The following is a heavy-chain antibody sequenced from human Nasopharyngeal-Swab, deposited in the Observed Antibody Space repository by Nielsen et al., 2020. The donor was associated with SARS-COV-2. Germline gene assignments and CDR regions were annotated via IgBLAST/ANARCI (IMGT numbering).Heavy chain of an antibody. Sequence: ASVKVSCTASGSTFTSYALHWVRQAPGQRLEWMGWINAGNGNANYSQKFQDRVTITRDTSASTAYMELTSLRSEDTAVYYCARAALYCSGSNCSSNYYYYMDVWGKGTTVTVSS. CDR3: ARAALYCSGSNCSSNYYYYMDV. J-gene: IGHJ6*03. D-gene: IGHD2-15*01. CDR1: GSTFTSYA. CDR2: INAGNGNA. V-gene: IGHV1-3*01.